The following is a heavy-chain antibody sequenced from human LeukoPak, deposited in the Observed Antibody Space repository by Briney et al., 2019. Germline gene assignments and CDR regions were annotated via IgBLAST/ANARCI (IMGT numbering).Heavy chain of an antibody. CDR3: ARARLVVITSSIDY. V-gene: IGHV3-30-3*01. CDR2: ISYDGSNK. D-gene: IGHD3-22*01. Sequence: GGSLRLSCAASGLTFSSYAMHWVRQAPGKGLEWVAVISYDGSNKYYADSVKGRFTISRDNSKNTLYLQMNSLRAEDTAVYYCARARLVVITSSIDYWGQGTLVTVSS. CDR1: GLTFSSYA. J-gene: IGHJ4*02.